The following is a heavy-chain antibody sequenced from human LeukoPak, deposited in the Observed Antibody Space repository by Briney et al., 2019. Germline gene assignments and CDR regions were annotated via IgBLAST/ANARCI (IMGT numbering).Heavy chain of an antibody. V-gene: IGHV3-74*01. CDR3: ARDGSAYNLDY. J-gene: IGHJ4*02. CDR1: GFSLSPSW. D-gene: IGHD3-16*01. CDR2: IKNDGSWI. Sequence: GGSLRLTCAASGFSLSPSWMHWVRQAPGKGLEWVSRIKNDGSWINYADSVQGRFTVSRDNAKNPLNLHMNSLRAEDTAVYFCARDGSAYNLDYWGQGVLVTVSS.